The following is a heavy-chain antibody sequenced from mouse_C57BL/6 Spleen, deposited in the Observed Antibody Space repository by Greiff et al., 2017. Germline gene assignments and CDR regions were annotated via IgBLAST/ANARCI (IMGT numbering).Heavy chain of an antibody. CDR3: ARWITTVVPTGDY. Sequence: EVQLQQSGAELVKPGASVKLSCTASGFNITDYYMHWVKQRTEQGLEWIGRIDPEDGGTKYAPKFQGKATLTEDTSSNTAYLQLSSLTAEDTAVYYCARWITTVVPTGDYWGQGTTLTVSA. J-gene: IGHJ2*01. CDR1: GFNITDYY. V-gene: IGHV14-2*01. D-gene: IGHD1-1*01. CDR2: IDPEDGGT.